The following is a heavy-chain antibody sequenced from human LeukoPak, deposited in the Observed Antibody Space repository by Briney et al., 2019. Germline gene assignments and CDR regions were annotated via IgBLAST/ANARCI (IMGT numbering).Heavy chain of an antibody. CDR2: VYSDGVT. V-gene: IGHV3-66*02. CDR1: GFTVSSYG. J-gene: IGHJ5*02. CDR3: VRDRAEGRAWVEFDP. Sequence: SGGSLRLSCAASGFTVSSYGMSWVRQAPGKGPEWVSLVYSDGVTRYADSVQGRFTISRDNSKNTVYLQMNNLRVEDTAVYHCVRDRAEGRAWVEFDPWGQEYWSPSPQ.